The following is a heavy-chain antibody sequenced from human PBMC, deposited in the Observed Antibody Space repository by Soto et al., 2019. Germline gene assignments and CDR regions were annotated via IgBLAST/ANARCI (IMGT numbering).Heavy chain of an antibody. J-gene: IGHJ4*02. V-gene: IGHV4-59*11. CDR2: IYYSGST. Sequence: PSETLSLTCNVTGDSIKTHYWSWIRQAPGKGLEWIGYIYYSGSTLYNPSLKRRVTISADTAKNQFSLRLTSLTAADTAVYYCASGRMAAFDNWGQGTLVTVS. CDR3: ASGRMAAFDN. D-gene: IGHD6-25*01. CDR1: GDSIKTHY.